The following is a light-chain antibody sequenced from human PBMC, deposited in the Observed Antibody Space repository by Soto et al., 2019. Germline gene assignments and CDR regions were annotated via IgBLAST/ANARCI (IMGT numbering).Light chain of an antibody. V-gene: IGLV2-8*01. CDR1: SSDVGGYNY. CDR2: EVS. CDR3: SSYAGSKGV. J-gene: IGLJ2*01. Sequence: QSALTQPPSASGSPGQSVTISCTGTSSDVGGYNYVSWYQQHPGKAPTPMIYEVSKRPSGVPDRFSGSKSGNTASLTVSGLQAEDEADYYCSSYAGSKGVFGGGTKLTVL.